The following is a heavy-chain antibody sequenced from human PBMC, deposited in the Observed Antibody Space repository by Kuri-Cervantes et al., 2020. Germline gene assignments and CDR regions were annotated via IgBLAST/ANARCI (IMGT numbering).Heavy chain of an antibody. J-gene: IGHJ4*02. CDR3: ARDRGGRYGSIYY. D-gene: IGHD6-13*01. Sequence: ASVKVSCKASGYTFTGYYMHWVRQAPGQGLEWMGWINPNSGGTNYAQKFQGRVTMTRDTSISTAYMELSRLRSDDTAVYYCARDRGGRYGSIYYWGQRTLVTVSS. V-gene: IGHV1-2*02. CDR1: GYTFTGYY. CDR2: INPNSGGT.